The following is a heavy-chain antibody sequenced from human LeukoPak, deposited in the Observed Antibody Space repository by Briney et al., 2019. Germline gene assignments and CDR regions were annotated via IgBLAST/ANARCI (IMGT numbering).Heavy chain of an antibody. Sequence: SETLSLTCAVYGGSFSGYYWSWIRQPPGKGLEWIGEINHSGSTNYNPSLKSRVTISVDTSKNQFSLKLSSVTAADTAVYYCARGWGYYYGSGSYSPFDYWGQGTLVTVSS. CDR3: ARGWGYYYGSGSYSPFDY. CDR2: INHSGST. CDR1: GGSFSGYY. J-gene: IGHJ4*02. V-gene: IGHV4-34*01. D-gene: IGHD3-10*01.